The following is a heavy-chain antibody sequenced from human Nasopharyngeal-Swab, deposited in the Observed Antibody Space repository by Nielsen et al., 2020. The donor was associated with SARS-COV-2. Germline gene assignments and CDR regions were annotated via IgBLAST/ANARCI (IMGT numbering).Heavy chain of an antibody. Sequence: ASVQVSCNASGYTFTSYAMNWVRQAPAQGLEWMGWINTNTGNPTYAQGFTGRFVFSLDTSVSTAYLQISSLKAEDTAVYYCARGPVPVAGPGQGDYWGQGTLVTVSS. CDR2: INTNTGNP. D-gene: IGHD6-19*01. J-gene: IGHJ4*02. CDR1: GYTFTSYA. CDR3: ARGPVPVAGPGQGDY. V-gene: IGHV7-4-1*02.